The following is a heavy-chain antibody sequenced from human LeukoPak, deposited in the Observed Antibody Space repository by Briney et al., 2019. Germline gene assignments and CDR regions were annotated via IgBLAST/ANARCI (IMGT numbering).Heavy chain of an antibody. V-gene: IGHV1-2*02. CDR1: GYTFTGYY. CDR2: INPNSGGT. CDR3: VRALPTYYYDSSGYYRDY. D-gene: IGHD3-22*01. J-gene: IGHJ4*02. Sequence: ASVKVSCKASGYTFTGYYMHWVRQAPGQGLEWMGWINPNSGGTNYAQKFQGRVTMTRDTSISTAYMELSRLRSDYTAVYYCVRALPTYYYDSSGYYRDYWGQGTLVTVSS.